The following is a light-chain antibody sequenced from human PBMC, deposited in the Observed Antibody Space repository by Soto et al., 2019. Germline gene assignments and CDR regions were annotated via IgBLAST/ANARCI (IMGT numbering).Light chain of an antibody. V-gene: IGLV2-14*01. CDR2: DVN. Sequence: QSALTQPASVSGSPGQSITISCTGTSSDVGGYNLVSWYQQYPDKAPKLMIFDVNTRPSGVSNRFSGSKSGNTASLTISGLQAEDEADYYRSSYESSSTLPFVFGTGTKLTVL. J-gene: IGLJ1*01. CDR1: SSDVGGYNL. CDR3: SSYESSSTLPFV.